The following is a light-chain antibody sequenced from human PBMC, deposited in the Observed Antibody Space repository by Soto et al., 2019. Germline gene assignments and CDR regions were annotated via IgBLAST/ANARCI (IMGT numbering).Light chain of an antibody. V-gene: IGKV1-5*01. Sequence: DIQLTQTPSTLSASVGDEVTITCRASQTIIRWLAWYQQKPGRAPKLLIYDASTLESGVPSRFSGSGSEIEFTLTISRLQPDDFATYFCHSRAFGQGTRLEIK. CDR2: DAS. CDR1: QTIIRW. CDR3: HSRA. J-gene: IGKJ5*01.